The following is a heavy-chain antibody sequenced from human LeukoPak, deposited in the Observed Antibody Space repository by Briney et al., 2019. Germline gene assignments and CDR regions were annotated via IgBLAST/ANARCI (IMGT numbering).Heavy chain of an antibody. CDR3: ARDCWDYGSGSYCGIDY. D-gene: IGHD3-10*01. CDR2: ITSSSNYI. J-gene: IGHJ4*02. Sequence: GGSLRLSCAASGFTFSSYNMNWVRQAPGKGLEWVSSITSSSNYIYYADSVKGRFTISRDNAKNSLYLQMNSLKAEDTTVYYCARDCWDYGSGSYCGIDYWGQGTLVTVSS. V-gene: IGHV3-21*03. CDR1: GFTFSSYN.